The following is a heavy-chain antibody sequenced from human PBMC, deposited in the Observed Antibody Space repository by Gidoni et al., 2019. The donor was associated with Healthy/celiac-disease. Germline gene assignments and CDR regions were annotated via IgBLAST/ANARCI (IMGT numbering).Heavy chain of an antibody. J-gene: IGHJ4*02. CDR1: GYTFTSYY. CDR2: INPSGGSK. D-gene: IGHD2-2*01. Sequence: QVQLVQSGAEVKKPGASVKVSCKASGYTFTSYYMPWVRQAPGQGREWMGIINPSGGSKSYAQKFQGRVTMTRDTSTSTVYMELSSLRSEDTAVYYCARVDCSSTSCHARPFDYWGQGTLVTVSS. CDR3: ARVDCSSTSCHARPFDY. V-gene: IGHV1-46*01.